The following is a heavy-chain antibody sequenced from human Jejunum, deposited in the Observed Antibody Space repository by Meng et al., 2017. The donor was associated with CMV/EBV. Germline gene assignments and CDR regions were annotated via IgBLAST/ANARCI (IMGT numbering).Heavy chain of an antibody. V-gene: IGHV4-59*08. CDR2: IYNYGGT. D-gene: IGHD2-2*01. CDR1: GGSINTYY. CDR3: VRHGDCSSGSCYYHWFDP. Sequence: GPGLVKPADTLFLTCSVSGGSINTYYWGWIRQSPGKGLEWIGNIYNYGGTYYNPSLKSRVTISTDTSKNEFSLRLKSVTAADTAVYYCVRHGDCSSGSCYYHWFDPWGQGSLVTVSS. J-gene: IGHJ5*02.